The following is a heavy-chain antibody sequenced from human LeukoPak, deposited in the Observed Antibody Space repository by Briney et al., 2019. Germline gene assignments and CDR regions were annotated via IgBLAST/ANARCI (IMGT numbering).Heavy chain of an antibody. J-gene: IGHJ5*02. CDR1: GGSISSSSYY. CDR2: IYYSGST. Sequence: PSETLSLTCTVSGGSISSSSYYWGWIRQPPGKGLEWIGSIYYSGSTYYNPSLKSRVTISVDTSKNQFSLKLSSVTAADTAVYYCARYWGKDSPGNHWGQGTLVTVSS. D-gene: IGHD2-8*02. CDR3: ARYWGKDSPGNH. V-gene: IGHV4-39*01.